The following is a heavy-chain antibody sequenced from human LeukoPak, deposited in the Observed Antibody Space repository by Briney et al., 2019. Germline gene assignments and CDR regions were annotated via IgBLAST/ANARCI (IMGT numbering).Heavy chain of an antibody. V-gene: IGHV3-23*01. CDR2: ISGSGGST. Sequence: GGSLRLSCAASGFTFSSYAMSWVRQAPGKGLEWVSAISGSGGSTYYADSVKGRFTTSRDNSKNTLYLQMNSLRAEDTAVYYCAKARYYQLLIYYYFDYWGQGTLVTVSS. D-gene: IGHD2-2*01. CDR3: AKARYYQLLIYYYFDY. CDR1: GFTFSSYA. J-gene: IGHJ4*02.